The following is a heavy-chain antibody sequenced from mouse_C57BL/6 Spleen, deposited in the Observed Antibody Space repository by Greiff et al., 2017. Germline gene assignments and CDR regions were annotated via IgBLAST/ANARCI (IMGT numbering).Heavy chain of an antibody. CDR3: ARGGYYGGYAMDY. Sequence: EVKLVESGGGLVQPGGSLKLSCAASGFTFSDYYMYWVRQTPEKRLEWVAYISNGGGSTYYPDTVKGRFTISRDHAKNTLYLQMSRLKSEDTAMYYCARGGYYGGYAMDYWGQGTSVTVSS. J-gene: IGHJ4*01. V-gene: IGHV5-12*01. D-gene: IGHD1-1*01. CDR1: GFTFSDYY. CDR2: ISNGGGST.